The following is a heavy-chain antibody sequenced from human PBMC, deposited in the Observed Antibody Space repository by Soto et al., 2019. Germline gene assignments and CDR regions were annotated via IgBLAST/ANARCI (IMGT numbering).Heavy chain of an antibody. Sequence: QVQLVQSGAEVKEPGASVKVSCKASGYPFGAYYIYWVRQAPGQGLEWMGYINPHGGCARYVQEFRDRPTITTDTSKDTALMELGRRTSADTAIFYCARDRDRTPNGADSFDVWGQGTSVTVS. J-gene: IGHJ3*01. D-gene: IGHD2-8*01. V-gene: IGHV1-2*02. CDR3: ARDRDRTPNGADSFDV. CDR2: INPHGGCA. CDR1: GYPFGAYY.